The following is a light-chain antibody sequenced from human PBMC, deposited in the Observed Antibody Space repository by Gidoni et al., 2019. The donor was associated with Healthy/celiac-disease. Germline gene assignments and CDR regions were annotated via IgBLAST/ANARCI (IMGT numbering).Light chain of an antibody. J-gene: IGKJ2*01. CDR1: QSISSW. CDR3: QQYNSYPV. CDR2: YAS. Sequence: DIQMTQSPSTLSASVGDRVTITCRASQSISSWLAWYQPQPGKAPKLLIDYASSLASGVTLRCSGSGSGIEFTLTISSLQPDDFATYYCQQYNSYPVFGQXTKLEIK. V-gene: IGKV1-5*01.